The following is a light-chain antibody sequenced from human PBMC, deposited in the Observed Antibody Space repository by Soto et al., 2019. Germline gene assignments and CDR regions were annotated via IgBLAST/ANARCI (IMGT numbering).Light chain of an antibody. CDR3: QQYKNWPPIT. J-gene: IGKJ5*01. Sequence: EIVLTQSPGTLSLSPGERATLSCRASQSVISSSLAWYQRKPGQAPRVLIYGASIRATGIPDRFSGSGSGTEFTLTISSLQSEDFAVYYCQQYKNWPPITFGQGTRLEIK. V-gene: IGKV3-20*01. CDR2: GAS. CDR1: QSVISSS.